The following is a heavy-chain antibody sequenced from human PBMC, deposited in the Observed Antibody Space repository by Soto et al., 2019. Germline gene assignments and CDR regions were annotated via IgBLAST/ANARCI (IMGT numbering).Heavy chain of an antibody. CDR2: IYYTGIT. V-gene: IGHV4-31*03. D-gene: IGHD2-2*01. CDR3: ATRPPQIVVTLLPFPS. Sequence: SETLSLTCTVSGGSISSGGYYWTWIRQHPGKGLEWIGYIYYTGITYYNPSLKSRVTISVGTSKNQFSLQLSSVTAADTAVYYCATRPPQIVVTLLPFPSWGQGTPVTVSS. J-gene: IGHJ5*02. CDR1: GGSISSGGYY.